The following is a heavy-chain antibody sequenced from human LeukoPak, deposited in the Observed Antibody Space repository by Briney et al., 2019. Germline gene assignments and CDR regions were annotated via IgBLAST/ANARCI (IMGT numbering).Heavy chain of an antibody. CDR3: ARDFGHSSGGPGAEYFQH. Sequence: ASVKVSCKASGYTFTSYYMHWVRKAPGQGLEWMGIINPSGGSTSYAQKFQGRVTMTRDTSTSTVYMELSSLRSEDTAVYYCARDFGHSSGGPGAEYFQHWGQGTLVTVSS. CDR1: GYTFTSYY. J-gene: IGHJ1*01. D-gene: IGHD6-19*01. V-gene: IGHV1-46*01. CDR2: INPSGGST.